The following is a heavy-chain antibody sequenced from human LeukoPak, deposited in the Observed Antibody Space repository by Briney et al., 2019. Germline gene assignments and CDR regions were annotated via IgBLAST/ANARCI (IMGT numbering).Heavy chain of an antibody. CDR2: IYYSGST. D-gene: IGHD1-26*01. CDR3: ARQGSGSHKD. CDR1: GGPISSYY. J-gene: IGHJ4*02. V-gene: IGHV4-59*08. Sequence: PSETLSLTCTVPGGPISSYYWSWIRQPPGKGLEWIGYIYYSGSTNYNPSLKSRVTISVDTSKNQFSLKLSSVTAADTAVYYCARQGSGSHKDWGQGTLVTVSS.